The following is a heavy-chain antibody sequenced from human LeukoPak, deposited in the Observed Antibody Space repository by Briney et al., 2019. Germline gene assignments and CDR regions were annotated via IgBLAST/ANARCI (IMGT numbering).Heavy chain of an antibody. V-gene: IGHV4-34*01. CDR1: GGSFSGYY. CDR2: INHSGST. J-gene: IGHJ4*02. Sequence: KPSETLSLTCAVYGGSFSGYYWSWIRQPPGKALEWIGEINHSGSTNYNPSLKSRVTISVDTSKNQFSLKLSSVTAADTAVYYCARGRAWLKGYYFDYWGQGTLVTVSS. D-gene: IGHD3-22*01. CDR3: ARGRAWLKGYYFDY.